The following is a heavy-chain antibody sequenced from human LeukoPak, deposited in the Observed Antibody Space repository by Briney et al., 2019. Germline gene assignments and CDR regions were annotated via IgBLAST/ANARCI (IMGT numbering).Heavy chain of an antibody. Sequence: PGRSLRLSCAGSGFAFSAYGMHWVRQAPGKGLEWVALIWHDGTNEKYADSVKGRFTISRDNSMDTLYLQMNSLRAEDTAVYYCARWSRYSSGWYELDYWGQGILVTVS. CDR3: ARWSRYSSGWYELDY. D-gene: IGHD6-19*01. CDR2: IWHDGTNE. CDR1: GFAFSAYG. V-gene: IGHV3-33*01. J-gene: IGHJ4*02.